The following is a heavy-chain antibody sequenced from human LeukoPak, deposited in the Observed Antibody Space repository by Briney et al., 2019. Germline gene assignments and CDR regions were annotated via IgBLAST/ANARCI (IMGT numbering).Heavy chain of an antibody. CDR1: GFTFSDYY. D-gene: IGHD4-17*01. CDR3: ARTTVTTYNWFDP. CDR2: ISSSGSTI. V-gene: IGHV3-11*01. Sequence: PGGSLRLSCAASGFTFSDYYMSWIRQAPGKGLEWVSYISSSGSTIYYADSVKGRFTISRDNAKNSLYLQMNSLRAEDTAVYYCARTTVTTYNWFDPWGQGTLVTASS. J-gene: IGHJ5*02.